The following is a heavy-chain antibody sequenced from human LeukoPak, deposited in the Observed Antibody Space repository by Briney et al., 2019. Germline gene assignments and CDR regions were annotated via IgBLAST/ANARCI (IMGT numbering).Heavy chain of an antibody. CDR3: ARDESGWFDP. D-gene: IGHD3-10*01. Sequence: GGSLRLSCAASGFTFSSYSLNWVRQAPGKGLEWVSSISSSSSYIYYADSVKGRFTISRDNAKNSLYLQMNSLRAEDTAVYYCARDESGWFDPWGQGTLVTVSS. CDR2: ISSSSSYI. CDR1: GFTFSSYS. J-gene: IGHJ5*02. V-gene: IGHV3-21*01.